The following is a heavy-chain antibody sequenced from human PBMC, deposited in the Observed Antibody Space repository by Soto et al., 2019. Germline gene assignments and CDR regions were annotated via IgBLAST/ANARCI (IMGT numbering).Heavy chain of an antibody. CDR2: IYSGGST. Sequence: GGSLRLSCAASGFTVSTKYMSWVRQAPGKGLEWVSVIYSGGSTFYADSVRGRFTISRDNSKNTVNLQMNRLRAEDKAVYYCARDPWAADYWGQGTLVTVSS. V-gene: IGHV3-66*01. CDR1: GFTVSTKY. J-gene: IGHJ4*02. CDR3: ARDPWAADY. D-gene: IGHD3-16*01.